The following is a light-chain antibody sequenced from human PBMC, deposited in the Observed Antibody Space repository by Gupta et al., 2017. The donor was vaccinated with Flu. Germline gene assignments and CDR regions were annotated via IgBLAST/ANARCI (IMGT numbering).Light chain of an antibody. CDR3: ALYMGSGISV. J-gene: IGLJ3*02. CDR1: SGSVSRSLF. Sequence: TVTITGGLSSGSVSRSLFPAWYQPTPGQSPRMLIFSTNSRSSGVPGRFSGSIAGNRAALTITGAQADDESDYYCALYMGSGISVFGGGTKLTVL. V-gene: IGLV8-61*01. CDR2: STN.